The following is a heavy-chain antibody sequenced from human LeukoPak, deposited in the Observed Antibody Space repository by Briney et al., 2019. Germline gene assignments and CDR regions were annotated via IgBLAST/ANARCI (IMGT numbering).Heavy chain of an antibody. CDR1: GGSFSGYY. J-gene: IGHJ3*02. V-gene: IGHV4-34*01. CDR2: INHSGST. D-gene: IGHD5-12*01. CDR3: ARGSGYVSAFDI. Sequence: SETLSLTCAVYGGSFSGYYWSWIRQPPGKGLEWIGEINHSGSTNYNPSLKSRVTISVDTSKNQFSLKLSSVTAADTAVYYCARGSGYVSAFDIWGQGTMVTVSS.